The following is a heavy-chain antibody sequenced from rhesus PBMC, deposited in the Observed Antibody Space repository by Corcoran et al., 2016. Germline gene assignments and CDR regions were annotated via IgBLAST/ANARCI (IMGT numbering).Heavy chain of an antibody. CDR1: GYSISSAYG. CDR2: NGGNKGNS. CDR3: ARYTSCWVAPNH. Sequence: QVQLQESGPGLVKPSETLSLTCVVSGYSISSAYGWTWIRQPPGKGLEWIGYNGGNKGNSNYNHSLMSRVTSSKDTPKNQFSLKLSSVTAADTAMYYCARYTSCWVAPNHWGQGVLVTVSS. V-gene: IGHV4-127*01. J-gene: IGHJ4*01. D-gene: IGHD6-31*01.